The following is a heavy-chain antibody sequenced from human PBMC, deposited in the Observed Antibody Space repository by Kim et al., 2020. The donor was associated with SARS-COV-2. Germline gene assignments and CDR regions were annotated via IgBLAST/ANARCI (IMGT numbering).Heavy chain of an antibody. Sequence: NPSIKSRITMSVHTSKNQFSLTLSSVTAADTAVYYGARGGYTSSWYYLDSWGQGTLVTVSS. J-gene: IGHJ4*02. D-gene: IGHD6-13*01. V-gene: IGHV4-59*09. CDR3: ARGGYTSSWYYLDS.